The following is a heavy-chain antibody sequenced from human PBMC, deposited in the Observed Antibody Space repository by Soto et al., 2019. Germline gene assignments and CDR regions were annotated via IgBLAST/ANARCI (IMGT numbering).Heavy chain of an antibody. CDR2: ISSSGGII. Sequence: GSLRLSCAASGFTFSNYDINWVRQAPGKGPEWISHISSSGGIIYYADSVKGRFTISRDNAKNSLYLQMNSLRGEDTAVYYCAREGSVSSSDYYAYYYGMDVWGQGTTVTVSS. V-gene: IGHV3-48*03. J-gene: IGHJ6*02. CDR1: GFTFSNYD. CDR3: AREGSVSSSDYYAYYYGMDV. D-gene: IGHD3-10*01.